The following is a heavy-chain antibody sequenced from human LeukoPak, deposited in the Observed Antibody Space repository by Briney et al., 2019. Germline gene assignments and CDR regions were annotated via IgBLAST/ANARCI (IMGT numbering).Heavy chain of an antibody. D-gene: IGHD3-3*01. CDR1: GYTFTGYY. CDR2: INPNSGGT. CDR3: ARVITAYDFWSGYDDAFDI. J-gene: IGHJ3*02. V-gene: IGHV1-2*02. Sequence: ASVKVSCKASGYTFTGYYMHWVRQAPGQGLEWMGWINPNSGGTNYAQKFQGRVTMTRDTSISTAYMELSRLRSDDTAVYYCARVITAYDFWSGYDDAFDIWGQGTMVTVSS.